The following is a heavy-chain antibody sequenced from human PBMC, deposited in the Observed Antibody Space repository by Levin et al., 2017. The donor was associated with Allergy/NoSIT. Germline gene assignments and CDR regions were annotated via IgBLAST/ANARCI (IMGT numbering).Heavy chain of an antibody. Sequence: TLSLTCTFSGFSLSTSGTCVSWIRQAPGKALEWLARIDWDDDKFYSTSLKTRVTISKGTSKNQVVLTMTNMDPVDTATYYCARIRGLNWEWRATTNSGGLYYYYIDVWGKGTTVTVSS. J-gene: IGHJ6*03. V-gene: IGHV2-70*16. CDR1: GFSLSTSGTC. CDR2: IDWDDDK. D-gene: IGHD1-26*01. CDR3: ARIRGLNWEWRATTNSGGLYYYYIDV.